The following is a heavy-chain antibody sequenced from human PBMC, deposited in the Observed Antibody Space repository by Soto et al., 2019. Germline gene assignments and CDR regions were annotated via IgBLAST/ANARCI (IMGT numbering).Heavy chain of an antibody. D-gene: IGHD2-15*01. CDR1: GFTFRDYG. V-gene: IGHV3-30*18. Sequence: QVQLVESGGGVVQPGRSLRLSCAASGFTFRDYGMHWVRQAPGQGLEWVAVISNDGSEKYNEDSVKGRFTISRDNSRNTLYLQMNSLRAEDTAVYYCAKKEGFGSRGSIHLFDNWGQGTLVTVS. CDR2: ISNDGSEK. J-gene: IGHJ4*02. CDR3: AKKEGFGSRGSIHLFDN.